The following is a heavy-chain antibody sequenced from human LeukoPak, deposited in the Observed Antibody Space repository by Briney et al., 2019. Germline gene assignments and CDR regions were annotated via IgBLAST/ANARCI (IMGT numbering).Heavy chain of an antibody. Sequence: ASVKVSCKASGYTFTGYYMHWVRQAPGQGLEWMGWINPSSGGTNYAQKFQGRVTMTRDTSISTAYMELSRLRSDDTAIYYCARDVGEYCSSVSCYASDYWGQGTLVTVSS. J-gene: IGHJ4*02. D-gene: IGHD2-2*01. V-gene: IGHV1-2*02. CDR2: INPSSGGT. CDR3: ARDVGEYCSSVSCYASDY. CDR1: GYTFTGYY.